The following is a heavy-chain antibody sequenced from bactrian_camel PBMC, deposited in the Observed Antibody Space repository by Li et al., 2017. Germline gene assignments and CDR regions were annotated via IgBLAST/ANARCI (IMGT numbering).Heavy chain of an antibody. J-gene: IGHJ4*01. D-gene: IGHD3*01. V-gene: IGHV3S1*01. CDR1: GYTYTDC. CDR3: AARSTCAGAWSVLNRRSFSS. Sequence: HVQLVESGGGSVQAGGSLRLSCVASGYTYTDCMGWFRQAPGNEREGVASIAIGGGTTSYADSVKGRFAISKDNSDYHLTLQMNNLKPEDTARYYCAARSTCAGAWSVLNRRSFSSWGQGTQVTVS. CDR2: IAIGGGTT.